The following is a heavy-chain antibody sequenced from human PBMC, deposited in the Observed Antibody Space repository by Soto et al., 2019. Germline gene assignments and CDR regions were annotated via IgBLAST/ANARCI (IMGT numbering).Heavy chain of an antibody. Sequence: GESLKISCKGSGYIFTDHCIVWVRQMAGKGLEWVGIICPGYSNIIYSPSVQGQVTISADMSISTAYLQWSSLKASDTAVYYCARDRIPTGMDVWGQGTTVTVSS. CDR3: ARDRIPTGMDV. J-gene: IGHJ6*02. V-gene: IGHV5-51*01. CDR1: GYIFTDHC. CDR2: ICPGYSNI.